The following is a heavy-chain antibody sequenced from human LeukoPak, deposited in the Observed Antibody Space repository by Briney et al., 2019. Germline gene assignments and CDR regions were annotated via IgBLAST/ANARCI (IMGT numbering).Heavy chain of an antibody. CDR3: ATLLGSTSANWFDP. J-gene: IGHJ5*02. Sequence: PGGSLRLSCAAPGFTFSSYWMHWVRQAPGKGLVWVSRINTDGSSTSYADSVKGRFTISRDNAKNTLYLQMNSLRAEDTAVYYCATLLGSTSANWFDPWGQGTLVTVSS. V-gene: IGHV3-74*01. D-gene: IGHD2-2*01. CDR1: GFTFSSYW. CDR2: INTDGSST.